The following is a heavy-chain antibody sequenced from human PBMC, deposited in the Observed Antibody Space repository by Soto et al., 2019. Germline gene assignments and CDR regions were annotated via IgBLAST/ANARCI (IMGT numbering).Heavy chain of an antibody. CDR1: GYSFTSYW. V-gene: IGHV5-10-1*01. J-gene: IGHJ6*02. CDR2: FDPSDSYT. D-gene: IGHD2-2*01. Sequence: GESLKISCKGSGYSFTSYWISWVRQMPGKGLEWMGGFDPSDSYTNYSPSFQGHVTISADKSISTAYLQWSSLKASDTAMYYCARRKIVVVPAATNYYYYGMDVWGQGTTVTVSS. CDR3: ARRKIVVVPAATNYYYYGMDV.